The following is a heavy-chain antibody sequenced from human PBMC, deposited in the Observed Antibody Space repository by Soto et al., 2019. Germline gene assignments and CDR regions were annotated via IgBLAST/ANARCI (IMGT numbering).Heavy chain of an antibody. D-gene: IGHD3-22*01. CDR1: GFTFSSYE. CDR2: IGSSGSVI. V-gene: IGHV3-48*03. Sequence: GGSLRLSCAASGFTFSSYEMNWVRQAPGKGLEWLSYIGSSGSVIYYADSVMGRFTISRDNAKNSLYLQMNSLRAEDTAVYYCPRDIGDSGSYYYFDYWGRGTLVTVSS. CDR3: PRDIGDSGSYYYFDY. J-gene: IGHJ4*02.